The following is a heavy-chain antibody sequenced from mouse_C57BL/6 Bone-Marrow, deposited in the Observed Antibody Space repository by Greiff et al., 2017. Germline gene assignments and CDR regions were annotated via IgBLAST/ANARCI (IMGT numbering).Heavy chain of an antibody. CDR3: ARERDDSNVVSWFAY. Sequence: QVQLQQPGAELVKPGASVKMSCKASGYTFTSYWITWVKQRPGQGLEWIGDIYPGSGSTNYNEKFKSKATLTVDTSSSTAYMQLSSLTSEDSAVYYCARERDDSNVVSWFAYWGQGTLVTVSA. D-gene: IGHD2-5*01. CDR1: GYTFTSYW. V-gene: IGHV1-55*01. J-gene: IGHJ3*01. CDR2: IYPGSGST.